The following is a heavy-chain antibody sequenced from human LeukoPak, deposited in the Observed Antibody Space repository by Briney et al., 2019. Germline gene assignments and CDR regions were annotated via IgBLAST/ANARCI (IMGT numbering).Heavy chain of an antibody. D-gene: IGHD6-13*01. CDR3: AREGYSSSWPGDFDY. J-gene: IGHJ4*02. CDR1: GFTFSDYY. Sequence: GVSVRLSCAASGFTFSDYYVSWLRQAPGKGLEWVSYISSSSSYTNYADSVKGRFTISRDNAKNSMYLKKNSLRAEDTAVYYCAREGYSSSWPGDFDYWGQGTLVTVSS. V-gene: IGHV3-11*05. CDR2: ISSSSSYT.